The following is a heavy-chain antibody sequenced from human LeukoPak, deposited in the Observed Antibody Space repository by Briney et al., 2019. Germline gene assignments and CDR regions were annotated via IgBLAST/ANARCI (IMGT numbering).Heavy chain of an antibody. Sequence: GGSVRLSCAASGLTVSNNYMSWVRQAPGKGLEWVSLIYSGGSTYYADSVRGRFTISRENAKNSLYLQMNSLRAGDTAVYYCARDRGRYYVDGWGKGTTVTISS. CDR1: GLTVSNNY. J-gene: IGHJ6*03. CDR2: IYSGGST. V-gene: IGHV3-53*01. CDR3: ARDRGRYYVDG. D-gene: IGHD6-25*01.